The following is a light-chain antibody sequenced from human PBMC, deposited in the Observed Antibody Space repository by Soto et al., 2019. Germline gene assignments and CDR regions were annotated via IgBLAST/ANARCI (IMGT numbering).Light chain of an antibody. V-gene: IGKV3-11*01. CDR3: QQGFA. CDR1: QSVSSY. CDR2: DAS. J-gene: IGKJ3*01. Sequence: EIVMTQSPATLSVSPGERATLSCRASQSVSSYLAWYQQKPGQAPRLLIYDASNRATGIPARFSGSGSGTDFTLTISSLEPEDFAVYYCQQGFAFGPGTKVDIK.